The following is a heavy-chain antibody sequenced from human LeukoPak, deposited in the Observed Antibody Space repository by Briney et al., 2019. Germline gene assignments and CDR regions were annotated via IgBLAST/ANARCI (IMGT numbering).Heavy chain of an antibody. V-gene: IGHV3-7*01. CDR2: IKQDGSEK. D-gene: IGHD1-26*01. Sequence: GGSLRLSCAASGFTFSSYWMSWVRQAPGKGLEWVANIKQDGSEKYYVDSVKGRFTISRDNAKNSLYLQMNSLRAEDTAVYYCARDTQWELYRGGAFDIWGQGTMVTVSS. CDR3: ARDTQWELYRGGAFDI. J-gene: IGHJ3*02. CDR1: GFTFSSYW.